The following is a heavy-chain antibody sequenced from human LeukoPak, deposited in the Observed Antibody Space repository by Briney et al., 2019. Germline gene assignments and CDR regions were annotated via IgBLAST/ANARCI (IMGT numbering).Heavy chain of an antibody. CDR1: GYTFTSYG. D-gene: IGHD3-22*01. V-gene: IGHV1-18*01. CDR3: ARVHYDSSGYPSLDY. Sequence: ASVKVSRKASGYTFTSYGISWVRQAPGQGLEWMGWISAYNGNTNYAQKLQGRVTMTTDTSTSTAYMELRSLRSDDTAVYYCARVHYDSSGYPSLDYWGQGTLVTVSS. CDR2: ISAYNGNT. J-gene: IGHJ4*02.